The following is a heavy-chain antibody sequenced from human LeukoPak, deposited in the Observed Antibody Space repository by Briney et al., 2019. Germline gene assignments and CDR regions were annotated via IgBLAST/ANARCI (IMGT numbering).Heavy chain of an antibody. Sequence: PGGSLRLSCAASGFTFSSYGMHWVRQAPGKGLEWVAFIRYDGSNKYYAASVKGRFTISRDNSKNTLNLQMNSLRAEDTAVYYCATEGGYGSGGLDYWGQGTLVTVSS. V-gene: IGHV3-30*02. J-gene: IGHJ4*02. D-gene: IGHD3-10*01. CDR1: GFTFSSYG. CDR3: ATEGGYGSGGLDY. CDR2: IRYDGSNK.